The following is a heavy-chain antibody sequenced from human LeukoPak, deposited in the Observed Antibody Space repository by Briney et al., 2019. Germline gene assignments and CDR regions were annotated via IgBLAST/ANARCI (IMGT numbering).Heavy chain of an antibody. CDR2: ISWNSGSI. CDR1: GFTFDDYA. J-gene: IGHJ4*02. CDR3: TRVGYIDEGIDY. D-gene: IGHD5-24*01. Sequence: PGGSLRLSCAASGFTFDDYATHWVRQAPGKGLEWVSGISWNSGSIGYVDSVKGRFTISRDNAKNSLYLQMNSLRAEDTAIYYCTRVGYIDEGIDYWGQGTLVTVSS. V-gene: IGHV3-9*01.